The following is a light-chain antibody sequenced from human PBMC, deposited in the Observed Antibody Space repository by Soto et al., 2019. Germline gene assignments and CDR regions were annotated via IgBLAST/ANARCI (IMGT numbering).Light chain of an antibody. CDR2: GAS. J-gene: IGKJ2*01. CDR1: QSVSSSY. Sequence: EIVLTQSPGTLSLSPGERATLSCRASQSVSSSYLAWYQQKPGQAPRLLIYGASSRATGIPDRFSGSGSGTEFTLTISSLQPDDFATYDCQQYNSYSQTFGQGNKLESK. CDR3: QQYNSYSQT. V-gene: IGKV3-20*01.